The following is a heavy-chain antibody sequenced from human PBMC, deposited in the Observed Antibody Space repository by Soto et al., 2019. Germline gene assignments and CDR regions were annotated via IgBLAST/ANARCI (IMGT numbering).Heavy chain of an antibody. J-gene: IGHJ5*02. CDR2: IYHSGST. V-gene: IGHV4-30-2*01. CDR3: ARVNYDFWSGYPSGNNWFDP. D-gene: IGHD3-3*01. Sequence: PSETLSLTCAVSGGSISSGGYSWSWIRQPPGKGLEWIGYIYHSGSTYYNPSLKSRVTISVDRSKNQFSLKLSSVTAADTAVYYCARVNYDFWSGYPSGNNWFDPWGQGTLVTVS. CDR1: GGSISSGGYS.